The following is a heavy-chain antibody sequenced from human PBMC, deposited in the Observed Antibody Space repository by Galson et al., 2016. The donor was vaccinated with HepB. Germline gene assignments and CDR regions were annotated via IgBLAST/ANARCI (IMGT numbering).Heavy chain of an antibody. CDR1: GYTFTNSY. V-gene: IGHV1-46*01. CDR3: ARGRSFDY. Sequence: SVKVSCKASGYTFTNSYMNWVRQAPGQGLEWMGVMNPSGDSTTYAQKFQGRVTMTRDTSTSTFYMELSSLGFEDTAVYFCARGRSFDYWGQGTLVTVSS. J-gene: IGHJ4*02. CDR2: MNPSGDST.